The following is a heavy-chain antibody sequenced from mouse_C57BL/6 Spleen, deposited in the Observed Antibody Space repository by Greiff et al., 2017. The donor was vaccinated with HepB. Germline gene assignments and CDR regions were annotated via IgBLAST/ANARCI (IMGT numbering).Heavy chain of an antibody. J-gene: IGHJ3*01. CDR1: GYAFSSYW. Sequence: QVQLKESGAELVKPGASVKISCKASGYAFSSYWMNWVKQRPGKGLEWIGQIYPGDGDTNYNGKFKGKATLTADKSSSTAYMQLSSLTSEDSAVYFCARSGYGSSYVGFAYWGQGTLVTVSA. CDR3: ARSGYGSSYVGFAY. V-gene: IGHV1-80*01. CDR2: IYPGDGDT. D-gene: IGHD1-1*01.